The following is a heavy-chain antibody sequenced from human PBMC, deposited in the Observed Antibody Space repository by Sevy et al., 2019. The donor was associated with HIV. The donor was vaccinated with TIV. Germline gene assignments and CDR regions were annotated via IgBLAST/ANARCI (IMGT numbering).Heavy chain of an antibody. Sequence: GGSLRLSCVASGFTFSDYWMTWVRQAPGKGLEWVANIKQDGNEKYYMDSAKGRFTISRDNAKNSVYLQVNSLRAEDTAVYCCAGEAVAGRSGPWKADYYYAGMDVWGQGTTVTVSS. D-gene: IGHD6-19*01. CDR2: IKQDGNEK. V-gene: IGHV3-7*01. J-gene: IGHJ6*02. CDR3: AGEAVAGRSGPWKADYYYAGMDV. CDR1: GFTFSDYW.